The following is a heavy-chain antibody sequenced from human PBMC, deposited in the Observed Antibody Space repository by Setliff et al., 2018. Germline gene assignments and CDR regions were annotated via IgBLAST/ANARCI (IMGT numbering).Heavy chain of an antibody. D-gene: IGHD6-19*01. V-gene: IGHV3-23*01. CDR1: GFTFGSYA. CDR3: VCEYTSGWYVFDR. CDR2: ISGSGHNT. Sequence: GGSLRLSCAASGFTFGSYAMNWVRQAPGKGLEWVSGISGSGHNTYYADSVKGRFTISRDNAKNSLYLQMNSLRAEDTAVYYCVCEYTSGWYVFDRWGQGTLVTVSS. J-gene: IGHJ4*02.